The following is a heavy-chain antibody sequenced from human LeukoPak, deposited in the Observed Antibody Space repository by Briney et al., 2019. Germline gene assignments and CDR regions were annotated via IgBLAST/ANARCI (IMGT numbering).Heavy chain of an antibody. CDR3: ARRTRRNGSGRRIIFDY. CDR1: GYSFTSYW. J-gene: IGHJ4*02. V-gene: IGHV5-51*01. D-gene: IGHD3-10*01. Sequence: GESLKISCKGSGYSFTSYWIGWVRQMPGKGLEWMGIMYPGDSDTRYSPSFQGQVTISADKSISTAYLQWSSLKASDTAMYYCARRTRRNGSGRRIIFDYWGQGTLVTVSS. CDR2: MYPGDSDT.